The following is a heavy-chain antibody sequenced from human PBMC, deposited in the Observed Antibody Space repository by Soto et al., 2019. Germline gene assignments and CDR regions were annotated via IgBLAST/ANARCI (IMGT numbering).Heavy chain of an antibody. CDR3: ARRSITIFGVVSGGFDS. J-gene: IGHJ4*02. Sequence: SETLSLTCAVYGGSFSGYYWSWIRQPPGKGLEWIGEINHSGGTNYNPSLKSRVTISVDTSKNQFSLNLSSVTAADTAAYYCARRSITIFGVVSGGFDSWGQGTPVTVS. V-gene: IGHV4-34*01. CDR2: INHSGGT. CDR1: GGSFSGYY. D-gene: IGHD3-3*01.